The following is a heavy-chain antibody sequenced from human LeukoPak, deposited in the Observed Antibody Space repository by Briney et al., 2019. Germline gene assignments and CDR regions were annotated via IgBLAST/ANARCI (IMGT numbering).Heavy chain of an antibody. CDR2: IWYDGSNQ. D-gene: IGHD3-10*01. CDR1: GFTFSSYG. J-gene: IGHJ4*02. CDR3: ARGSMIRGVAYSFDY. V-gene: IGHV3-33*01. Sequence: GGSLRLSCAASGFTFSSYGMHWVRQAPGKGLEWVSVIWYDGSNQDYADFVKGRFTISRDNSKNTLFLQMNSLRAEDTAVYYCARGSMIRGVAYSFDYWGQGILVTVSS.